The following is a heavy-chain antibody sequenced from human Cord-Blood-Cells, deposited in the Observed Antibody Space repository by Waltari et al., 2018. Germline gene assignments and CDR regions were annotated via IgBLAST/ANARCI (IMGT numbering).Heavy chain of an antibody. D-gene: IGHD3-3*01. CDR1: GYSFTSYW. V-gene: IGHV5-51*01. J-gene: IGHJ4*02. CDR2: MYPGDSYT. CDR3: ARTYYDFWSGYYYFDY. Sequence: EVQLVPSGAEVKKPGESLKLSCKGSGYSFTSYWIGWVRQMPGKGLEWMGIMYPGDSYTRYSPSFQGQVTISADKSISTAYLQWSSLKASDTAMYYCARTYYDFWSGYYYFDYWGQGTLVTVSS.